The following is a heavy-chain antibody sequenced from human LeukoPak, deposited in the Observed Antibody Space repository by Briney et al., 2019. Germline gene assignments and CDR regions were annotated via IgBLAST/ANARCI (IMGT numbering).Heavy chain of an antibody. CDR2: ISGSSSYI. J-gene: IGHJ5*02. CDR3: ARVQGSSWYLWFDP. Sequence: GGSLRLSCAASGFTFSSYAMSWVRQAPGKGLEWVSAISGSSSYIYYADSVKGRFTISRDNAKNSLYLQMNSLRAEDTAVYYCARVQGSSWYLWFDPWGQGTLVTVSS. V-gene: IGHV3-21*01. D-gene: IGHD6-13*01. CDR1: GFTFSSYA.